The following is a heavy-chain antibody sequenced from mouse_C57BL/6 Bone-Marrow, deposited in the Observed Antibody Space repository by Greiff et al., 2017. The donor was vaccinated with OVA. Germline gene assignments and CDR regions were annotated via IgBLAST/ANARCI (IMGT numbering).Heavy chain of an antibody. D-gene: IGHD2-12*01. CDR2: INPGSGGT. Sequence: VKLMESGAELVRPGTSVKVSCKASGYAFTNYLIEWVKQRPGQGLEWIGVINPGSGGTNYNEKFKGKATLTADKSSSTAYMQLSSLTSEDSAVYFCAREGYSETAYWGQGTLVTVSA. CDR1: GYAFTNYL. CDR3: AREGYSETAY. J-gene: IGHJ3*01. V-gene: IGHV1-54*01.